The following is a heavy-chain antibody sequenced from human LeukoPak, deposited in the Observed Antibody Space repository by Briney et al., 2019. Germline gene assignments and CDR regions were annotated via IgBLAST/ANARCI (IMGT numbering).Heavy chain of an antibody. Sequence: SGTLSLTCAVSGGSITGSNWWSWVRQPPGKGLEWIGEIYHSGSTNYNPSLKSRVSISVDKSKNQFSLKLSSVTAADTAVYYCTRDGPVYTSSWFDYWGQGTLVTVSS. CDR2: IYHSGST. CDR3: TRDGPVYTSSWFDY. V-gene: IGHV4-4*02. J-gene: IGHJ4*02. D-gene: IGHD6-13*01. CDR1: GGSITGSNW.